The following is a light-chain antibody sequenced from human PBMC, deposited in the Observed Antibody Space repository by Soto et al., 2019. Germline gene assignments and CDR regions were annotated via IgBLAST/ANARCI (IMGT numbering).Light chain of an antibody. J-gene: IGKJ1*01. CDR2: KAS. Sequence: DIQVTQSPTTLSASVGDRVTITCRASQSIGSWLAWYQQKPGKAPNLLIYKASDLESGVPSRFSGSGSGTEFTLTISSLQPDDFATYCCQQYGCHWTFGQGTKVEIK. CDR3: QQYGCHWT. CDR1: QSIGSW. V-gene: IGKV1-5*03.